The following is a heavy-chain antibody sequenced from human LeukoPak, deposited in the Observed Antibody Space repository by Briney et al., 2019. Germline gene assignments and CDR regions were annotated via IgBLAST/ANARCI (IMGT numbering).Heavy chain of an antibody. V-gene: IGHV3-21*01. J-gene: IGHJ5*02. Sequence: PGGSLRLSCAASGFTFGSYNMNWVRQAPGKGLEWVSSITSDSSYMYYADSVKGRFTISRDNAKNSLYLQMNSLRAEDTAVYYCARDPKRGSSWLVDWFDPWGQGTLVTVSS. D-gene: IGHD6-13*01. CDR3: ARDPKRGSSWLVDWFDP. CDR2: ITSDSSYM. CDR1: GFTFGSYN.